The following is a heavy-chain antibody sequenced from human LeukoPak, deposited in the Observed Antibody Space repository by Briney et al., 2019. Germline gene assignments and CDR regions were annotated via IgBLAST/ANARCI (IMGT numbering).Heavy chain of an antibody. CDR2: IRRDGSEE. V-gene: IGHV3-7*01. CDR1: GFNFNSYW. D-gene: IGHD3-22*01. J-gene: IGHJ1*01. CDR3: ARDQNFYDKTGEGYFQH. Sequence: GGSLRLSCGVSGFNFNSYWMSWDRQAPGKGLELVAKIRRDGSEEYYVGSVKGRFTISRDNAKNSLYLQTNRLRAEDTAVYFCARDQNFYDKTGEGYFQHWGQGTLVTVSS.